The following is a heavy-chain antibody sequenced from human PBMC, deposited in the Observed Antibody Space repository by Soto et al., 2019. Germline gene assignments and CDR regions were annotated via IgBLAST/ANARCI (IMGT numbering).Heavy chain of an antibody. J-gene: IGHJ6*02. Sequence: SETLSLTCSVSGGSVRGGNHFWNWIRQPPGRGLEWLGYMYYTGVTNYNPSLKSRVSMSVDTSKDQFSLNLTSLTAADTAVYYCARGGEPLGYYGLDVWGQGTTVTVSS. CDR1: GGSVRGGNHF. CDR2: MYYTGVT. V-gene: IGHV4-61*01. CDR3: ARGGEPLGYYGLDV.